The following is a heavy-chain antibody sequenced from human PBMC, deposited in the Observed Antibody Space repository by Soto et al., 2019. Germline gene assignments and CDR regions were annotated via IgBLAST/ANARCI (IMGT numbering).Heavy chain of an antibody. CDR2: ISYDGSKK. CDR1: GLSFGSFT. D-gene: IGHD3-22*01. V-gene: IGHV3-30*18. CDR3: AKLGLDRSGNTLIFDY. J-gene: IGHJ4*02. Sequence: QAQLVESGGGVVQPGRSLRLSCAASGLSFGSFTMHWVRQAPGKGLEWVAFISYDGSKKYYTDPVKGRFTSSRENSKNILYLQMNSRRADETAVYYCAKLGLDRSGNTLIFDYWGQGTLVTVSS.